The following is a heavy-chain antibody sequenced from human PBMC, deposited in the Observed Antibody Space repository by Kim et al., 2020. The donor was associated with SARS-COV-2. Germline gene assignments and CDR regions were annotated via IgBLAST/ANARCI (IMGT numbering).Heavy chain of an antibody. J-gene: IGHJ4*02. Sequence: YAAPVNGRFTISRDDPKNTLYLQMNSLKTEDTAVYYCTTLNPMVRGVISYWGQGTLVTVSS. CDR3: TTLNPMVRGVISY. V-gene: IGHV3-15*01. D-gene: IGHD3-10*01.